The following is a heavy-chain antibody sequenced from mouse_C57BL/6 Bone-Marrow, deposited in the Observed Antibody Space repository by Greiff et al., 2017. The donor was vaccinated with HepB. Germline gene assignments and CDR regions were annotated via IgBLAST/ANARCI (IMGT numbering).Heavy chain of an antibody. V-gene: IGHV1-55*01. D-gene: IGHD2-3*01. J-gene: IGHJ3*01. Sequence: QVQLKQPGAELVKPGASVKMSCKASGYTFTSYWITWVKQRPGQGLEWIGDIYPGSGSTNYNEKFKSKATLTVDTSSSTAYMQLSSLTSEDSAVYYCARKGIYDGYYGFAYWGQGTLVTVSA. CDR1: GYTFTSYW. CDR2: IYPGSGST. CDR3: ARKGIYDGYYGFAY.